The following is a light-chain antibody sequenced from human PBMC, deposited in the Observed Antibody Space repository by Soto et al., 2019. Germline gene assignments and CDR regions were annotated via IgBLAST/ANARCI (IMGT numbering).Light chain of an antibody. V-gene: IGKV1-5*03. CDR3: QHYNSYSEA. J-gene: IGKJ1*01. Sequence: DIQMTQSPSTLSGSVGDRVTITCRASQTISSWLAWYQQKPGKAPKLLIYKESTLKSGVPSRFSGSGSGTEFNLTISSLQPDDFATYDCQHYNSYSEAFGQGTKVELK. CDR2: KES. CDR1: QTISSW.